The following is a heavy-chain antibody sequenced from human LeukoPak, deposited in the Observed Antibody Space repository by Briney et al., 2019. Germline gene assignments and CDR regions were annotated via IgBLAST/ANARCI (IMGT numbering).Heavy chain of an antibody. V-gene: IGHV4-59*12. D-gene: IGHD3-10*01. CDR1: GGSISSYY. CDR2: IYYSGST. CDR3: ASGAHRRYYGSGTSTDY. Sequence: SETLSLTCTVSGGSISSYYWSWIRQPPGKGLEWIGYIYYSGSTNYNPSLKSRVTISVDTSKNQFSLKLSSVTAADTAVYYCASGAHRRYYGSGTSTDYWGQGTLVTVSS. J-gene: IGHJ4*02.